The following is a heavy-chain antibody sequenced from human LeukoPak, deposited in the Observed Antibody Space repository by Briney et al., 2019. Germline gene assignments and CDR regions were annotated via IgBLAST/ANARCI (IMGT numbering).Heavy chain of an antibody. J-gene: IGHJ4*02. CDR2: IYYSGST. CDR3: ASTEYYGDYAGH. Sequence: PSETLSLTCTVSGGSISSYYWSWIRQPPGKGLEWIGYIYYSGSTNYNPSLKSRVTISVDTSKNQFSLKLSSVTAADTAVYYCASTEYYGDYAGHRGQGTLVTVSS. V-gene: IGHV4-59*01. D-gene: IGHD4-17*01. CDR1: GGSISSYY.